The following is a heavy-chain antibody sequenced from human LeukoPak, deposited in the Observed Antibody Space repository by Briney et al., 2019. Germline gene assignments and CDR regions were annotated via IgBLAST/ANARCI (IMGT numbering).Heavy chain of an antibody. CDR3: ARGAYYGSGSYGFDY. J-gene: IGHJ4*02. Sequence: ASETLSLTCTVSGGSISSGSYYWSWIRQPAGKGLEWIGRIYTSGSTNYNPSLKSRVTISVDTSKNQFSLKLSSVTAADTAVYYCARGAYYGSGSYGFDYWGQGTLVTVSS. CDR2: IYTSGST. V-gene: IGHV4-61*02. CDR1: GGSISSGSYY. D-gene: IGHD3-10*01.